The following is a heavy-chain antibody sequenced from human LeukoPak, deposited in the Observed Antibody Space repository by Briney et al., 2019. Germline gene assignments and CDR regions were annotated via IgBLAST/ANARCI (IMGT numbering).Heavy chain of an antibody. D-gene: IGHD3-22*01. CDR1: GYTFTNYW. V-gene: IGHV5-51*01. CDR3: ARGQYYYDSSGYYPEVGSDY. CDR2: IYPSDSDT. J-gene: IGHJ4*02. Sequence: GESLKISCKGSGYTFTNYWIGWVRQMPGKGLEWMGIIYPSDSDTRHSPSFQGQVTISADKSISTAYLQWSGLKASDTAMYYCARGQYYYDSSGYYPEVGSDYWGQGTLVTVSS.